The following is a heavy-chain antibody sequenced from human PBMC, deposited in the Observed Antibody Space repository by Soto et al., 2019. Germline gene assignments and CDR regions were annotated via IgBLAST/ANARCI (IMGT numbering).Heavy chain of an antibody. J-gene: IGHJ6*02. CDR3: ARDPRSITGTTGDYYYGMDV. CDR1: GGTFSSYA. V-gene: IGHV1-69*13. CDR2: IIPIFGTA. Sequence: SVKVSCKASGGTFSSYAISWVRQAPGQGLEWMGGIIPIFGTANYAQKSQGRVTITADESTGTAYMELSSLRSEDTAVYYCARDPRSITGTTGDYYYGMDVWGQGTTVTVSS. D-gene: IGHD1-7*01.